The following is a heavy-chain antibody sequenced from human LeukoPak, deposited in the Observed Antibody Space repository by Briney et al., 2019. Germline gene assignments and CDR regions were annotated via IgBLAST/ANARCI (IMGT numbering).Heavy chain of an antibody. J-gene: IGHJ6*02. CDR2: ISYDGSNK. CDR3: ASMDV. CDR1: GFTFSSYG. V-gene: IGHV3-30*03. Sequence: PGGSLRLPCAASGFTFSSYGMHWVRQAPGKGPEWVAVISYDGSNKYYADSVKGRFTISRDNSKNTLYLQMNSLRAEDTAVYYCASMDVWGQGTTVTVSS.